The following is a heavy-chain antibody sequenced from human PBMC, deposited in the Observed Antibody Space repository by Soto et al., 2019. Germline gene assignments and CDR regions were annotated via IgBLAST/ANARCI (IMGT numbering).Heavy chain of an antibody. D-gene: IGHD4-17*01. CDR1: GGSISSYY. J-gene: IGHJ5*02. Sequence: SETLSLTCTVSGGSISSYYWSWIRQPPGKGLEWIGYIYYSGSTNYNPSLKSRVTISVDTSKNQFSLKLSSVTAADTAVYYCARVATTRYNWFDPWGQGTLVTVSS. CDR2: IYYSGST. V-gene: IGHV4-59*01. CDR3: ARVATTRYNWFDP.